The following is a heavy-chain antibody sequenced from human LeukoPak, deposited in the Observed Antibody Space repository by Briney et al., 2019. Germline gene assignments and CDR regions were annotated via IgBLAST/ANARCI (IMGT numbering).Heavy chain of an antibody. CDR3: AKDQLGPPHYYDSSGYPSNIDY. J-gene: IGHJ4*02. CDR2: INSDGNST. V-gene: IGHV3-74*01. Sequence: GGSVRLSCAASGFTFSRYWMHWVRQAPGKGLVWVSRINSDGNSTSYADSVKGRFTISRDNAKNTLDLQMNSLRAEDTAVYYCAKDQLGPPHYYDSSGYPSNIDYWGQGTLVTVSS. D-gene: IGHD3-22*01. CDR1: GFTFSRYW.